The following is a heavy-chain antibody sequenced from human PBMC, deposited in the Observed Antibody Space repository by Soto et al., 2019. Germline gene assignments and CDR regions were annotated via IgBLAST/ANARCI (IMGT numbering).Heavy chain of an antibody. CDR1: GGSISSYC. CDR3: ASNTSYRAYRDVHAS. V-gene: IGHV4-4*07. Sequence: PSETLSLTGTVSGGSISSYCWSWIRQPAVKGLEWIGRIYTSGSTNYNPSLKSRVTMSVDTSKNQFSLKLSSVTAADSAVYFCASNTSYRAYRDVHASCGQGTKAPVS. J-gene: IGHJ5*01. D-gene: IGHD5-18*01. CDR2: IYTSGST.